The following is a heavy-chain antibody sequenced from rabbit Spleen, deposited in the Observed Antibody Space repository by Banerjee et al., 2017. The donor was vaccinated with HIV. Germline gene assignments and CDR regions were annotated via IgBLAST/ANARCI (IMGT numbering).Heavy chain of an antibody. Sequence: EQLVESGGGLVQPEGSLTLTCKASGVSFSDKDVMCWVRQAPGKGLEWIACINIVTGKSVYANWAKGRFVMSRASSTTVFLQMTSLTAADTATYFCARDLDSGTSGYNLDYLDLWGPGTLVTVS. CDR1: GVSFSDKDV. D-gene: IGHD1-1*01. CDR3: ARDLDSGTSGYNLDYLDL. J-gene: IGHJ4*01. CDR2: INIVTGKS. V-gene: IGHV1S45*01.